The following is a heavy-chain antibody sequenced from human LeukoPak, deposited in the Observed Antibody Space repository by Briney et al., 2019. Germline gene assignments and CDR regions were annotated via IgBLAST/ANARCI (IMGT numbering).Heavy chain of an antibody. CDR1: GGSISSSSYY. J-gene: IGHJ4*02. CDR2: IYYSGST. CDR3: ARGPGTTVTTAFDY. Sequence: SETLSLTCTVSGGSISSSSYYWGWIRQPPGKGLEWIGSIYYSGSTYYNPSLKSRVTISVDTSRSQVSLKLSSVTAADTAVYYCARGPGTTVTTAFDYWGQGTLVTVSS. D-gene: IGHD4-11*01. V-gene: IGHV4-39*07.